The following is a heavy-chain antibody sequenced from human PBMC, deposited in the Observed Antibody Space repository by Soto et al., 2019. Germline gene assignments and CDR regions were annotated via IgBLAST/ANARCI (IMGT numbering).Heavy chain of an antibody. CDR2: ISDSGGSI. J-gene: IGHJ6*02. D-gene: IGHD3-10*01. CDR3: AKSPYGSALSGAGYGMDV. V-gene: IGHV3-23*04. CDR1: GFTFDDYA. Sequence: EVQLVESGGGLVQPGRSLRLSCAASGFTFDDYAMHWVRQAPGKGLEWVSGISDSGGSIYYADSVKGRIAVSRDNSRNTLYLQMNSLRGDDTAIYFCAKSPYGSALSGAGYGMDVWGQGTTVTVSS.